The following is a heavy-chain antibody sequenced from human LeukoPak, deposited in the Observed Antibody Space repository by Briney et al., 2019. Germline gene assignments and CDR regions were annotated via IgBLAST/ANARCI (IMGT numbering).Heavy chain of an antibody. Sequence: PSETLSLTCIVSGGSISGYYWSWIRQPPGKGLEWIGYIYYSGSTNYNPSLKSRVTISVDTSKNQFSLKLSSVTAADTAVYYCVRRDNSGWNYFDYWGQGTLVTVSS. J-gene: IGHJ4*02. CDR1: GGSISGYY. V-gene: IGHV4-59*01. D-gene: IGHD6-19*01. CDR3: VRRDNSGWNYFDY. CDR2: IYYSGST.